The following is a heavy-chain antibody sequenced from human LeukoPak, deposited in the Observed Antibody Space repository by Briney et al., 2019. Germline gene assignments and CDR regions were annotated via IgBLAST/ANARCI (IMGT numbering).Heavy chain of an antibody. CDR3: ARDGTETAGPFDP. CDR2: IWYDGSNK. D-gene: IGHD1/OR15-1a*01. CDR1: GFTFSSYG. V-gene: IGHV3-33*01. J-gene: IGHJ5*02. Sequence: GRSLRLSCAASGFTFSSYGMHWVRQAPGKGLEWVAVIWYDGSNKYYADSVKGRFTISRDNSKNTLYLQMNSLRVEDTAVYYCARDGTETAGPFDPWGQGTLVTVSS.